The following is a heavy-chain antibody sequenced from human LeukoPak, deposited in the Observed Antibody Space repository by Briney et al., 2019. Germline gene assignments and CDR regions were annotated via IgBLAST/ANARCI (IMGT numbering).Heavy chain of an antibody. CDR1: GFTFDDYT. Sequence: PGGSLRLSCAASGFTFDDYTMHWVRQAPGKGLEWVSLTSWDGGSTYYADSVKGRFTISRDNSKNSLYLQMNSLRTEDTALYYCAKEWGLMTTVTSALFDYWGQGTLVTVSS. D-gene: IGHD4-11*01. CDR3: AKEWGLMTTVTSALFDY. V-gene: IGHV3-43*01. CDR2: TSWDGGST. J-gene: IGHJ4*02.